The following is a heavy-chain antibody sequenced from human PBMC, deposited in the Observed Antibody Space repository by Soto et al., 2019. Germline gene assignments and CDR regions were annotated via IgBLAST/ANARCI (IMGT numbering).Heavy chain of an antibody. D-gene: IGHD5-12*01. CDR2: IYYSGST. V-gene: IGHV4-61*01. CDR1: GGSVSSGSYY. CDR3: AREGAVEMATWFDY. Sequence: QVQLQESGPGLVKPSETLSLTCTVSGGSVSSGSYYWSWIRQPPGKGLVWIGYIYYSGSTNYNPSLKSRVTISVDTSKNQYSLKLSSVTAADTAVYYCAREGAVEMATWFDYWGQGTLVTVSS. J-gene: IGHJ4*02.